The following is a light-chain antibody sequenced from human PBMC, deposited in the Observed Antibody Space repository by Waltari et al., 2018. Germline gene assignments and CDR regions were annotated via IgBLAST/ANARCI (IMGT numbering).Light chain of an antibody. V-gene: IGLV2-23*01. CDR3: CSYAGSSTVK. CDR2: ADS. J-gene: IGLJ2*01. Sequence: QSALTQPASVSGSPGQSITISCTGTRSDVGRYKLVSWYQQHPVKAPRLMIYADSNRPSGSSNRFSGSKSGNTASLTISGLQAEDEAAYYCCSYAGSSTVKFGEGTYLTVL. CDR1: RSDVGRYKL.